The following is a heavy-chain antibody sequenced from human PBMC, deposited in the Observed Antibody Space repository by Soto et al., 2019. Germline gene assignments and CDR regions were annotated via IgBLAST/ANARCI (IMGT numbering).Heavy chain of an antibody. CDR2: IVPIFGTT. CDR1: GGTFSNYA. Sequence: SVKVSCKVSGGTFSNYAIDWVRLAPGQGLEWMGGIVPIFGTTYYTQKFQGRATIIADDSTTTAYLELSSLRFEDTAVYYCARDGEGRAAAGMVSWGQGTLVTVSS. D-gene: IGHD6-13*01. J-gene: IGHJ5*02. V-gene: IGHV1-69*13. CDR3: ARDGEGRAAAGMVS.